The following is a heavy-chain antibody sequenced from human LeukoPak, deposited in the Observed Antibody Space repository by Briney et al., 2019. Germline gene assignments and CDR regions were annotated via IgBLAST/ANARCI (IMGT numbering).Heavy chain of an antibody. CDR3: ARGVSTLVRGPGY. V-gene: IGHV3-66*01. J-gene: IGHJ4*02. D-gene: IGHD3-10*01. CDR1: GFTVSSKY. CDR2: IYSGGST. Sequence: GGSLRLSCAASGFTVSSKYMGWVRQAPGKGLEWVSVIYSGGSTYYADSVKGRFTISRDNSKNTLYLQMNSLRAEDTAVYYCARGVSTLVRGPGYWGQGTLVTVSS.